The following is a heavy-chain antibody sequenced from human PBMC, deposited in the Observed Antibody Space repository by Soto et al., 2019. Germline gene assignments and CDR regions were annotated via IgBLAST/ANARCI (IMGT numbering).Heavy chain of an antibody. V-gene: IGHV1-58*01. CDR3: ARVGTVARYAFDI. Sequence: ASVKVSCKASGFTFTSSAVQWVRQARGQRLEWIGWIVVGSGNTNYAQKFQERVTITRNTSISTAYMELSSLRSEDTAVYYCARVGTVARYAFDIWGQGTMVTVSS. D-gene: IGHD6-19*01. CDR1: GFTFTSSA. CDR2: IVVGSGNT. J-gene: IGHJ3*02.